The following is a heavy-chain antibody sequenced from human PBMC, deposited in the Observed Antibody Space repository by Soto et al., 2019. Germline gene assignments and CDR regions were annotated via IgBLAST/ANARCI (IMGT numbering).Heavy chain of an antibody. D-gene: IGHD6-19*01. J-gene: IGHJ4*02. CDR2: ISGSGGST. CDR3: AKCGWYRRGIYFGY. V-gene: IGHV3-23*01. CDR1: GFTFSSYA. Sequence: EVQLLESGGGLVQPGGSLRLSCAASGFTFSSYAMSWVRQAPGKGLEWVSAISGSGGSTYYADSVKRRFTISRDNSKRPLQLQMDRLRAQDTAVDYCAKCGWYRRGIYFGYWGQGTLVNVSS.